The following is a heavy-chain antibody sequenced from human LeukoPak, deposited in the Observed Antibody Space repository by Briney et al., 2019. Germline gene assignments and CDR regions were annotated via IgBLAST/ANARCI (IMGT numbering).Heavy chain of an antibody. CDR2: IRSKANSYAT. CDR3: TNQYCTNGVCYLDY. CDR1: GFTFSGSA. Sequence: GGSLRLSCAASGFTFSGSAMHWVRQASGKGLEWVGRIRSKANSYATAYAASVKGRFTISRDDPKNTAYLQMNSLKTEDMAVYYCTNQYCTNGVCYLDYWGQGTLVTVSS. J-gene: IGHJ4*02. V-gene: IGHV3-73*01. D-gene: IGHD2-8*01.